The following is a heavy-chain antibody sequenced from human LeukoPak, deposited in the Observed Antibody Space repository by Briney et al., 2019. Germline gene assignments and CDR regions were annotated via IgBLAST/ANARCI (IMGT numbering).Heavy chain of an antibody. CDR3: ARAYIVVVPGGNWFDP. D-gene: IGHD2-2*01. J-gene: IGHJ5*02. CDR2: IYYSGST. CDR1: GGSISSSSYY. V-gene: IGHV4-39*07. Sequence: SETLSLTCTVSGGSISSSSYYWGWIRQPPGKGLEWIGSIYYSGSTYYNPSLKSRVTISVDTSKNQFSLKLSSVTAADTAVYYCARAYIVVVPGGNWFDPWGQGTLVTVSS.